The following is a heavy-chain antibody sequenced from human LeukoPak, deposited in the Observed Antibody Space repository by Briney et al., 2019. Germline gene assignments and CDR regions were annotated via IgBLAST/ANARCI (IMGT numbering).Heavy chain of an antibody. CDR1: GGAFSGYY. V-gene: IGHV4-34*01. J-gene: IGHJ4*02. D-gene: IGHD3-22*01. CDR3: ARHSRDSGGYYLKYYFDY. Sequence: SETLSPTFAVYGGAFSGYYWRGVRQPPRKGVGGVGGINHSGSTNYNPSLKSRVTISVDTSKNQFSLKLSSVTAADTAVYYCARHSRDSGGYYLKYYFDYWGQGTLVTVSS. CDR2: INHSGST.